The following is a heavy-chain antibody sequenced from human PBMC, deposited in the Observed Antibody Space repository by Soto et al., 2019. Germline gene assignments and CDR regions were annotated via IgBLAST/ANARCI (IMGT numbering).Heavy chain of an antibody. V-gene: IGHV3-23*01. D-gene: IGHD3-16*01. CDR3: AKAQVRGTRGWFDP. Sequence: AGGSLRLSCAASGFTFSSYAMSWVRQAPGKGLEWVSAISGSGGSTYYADSVKGRFTISRDNSKNTLYLQMNSLRAEDTAVYYCAKAQVRGTRGWFDPWGQGTLVTVSS. CDR1: GFTFSSYA. CDR2: ISGSGGST. J-gene: IGHJ5*02.